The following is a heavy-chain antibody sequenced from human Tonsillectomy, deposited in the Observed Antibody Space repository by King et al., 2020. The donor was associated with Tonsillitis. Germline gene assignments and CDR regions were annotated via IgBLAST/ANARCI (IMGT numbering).Heavy chain of an antibody. V-gene: IGHV3-53*04. CDR3: AIIGSSSSPYYYYGMDV. D-gene: IGHD6-6*01. Sequence: VQLVESGGGLVQPGGSLRLSCEVSGFTVSSNYMTWVRQAPGKGLEWVSVIYRDGSTYYADSGKGRFTISRHNSKNTLYLQMNSLRTEDTAVFYCAIIGSSSSPYYYYGMDVWGQGTTVTVSS. J-gene: IGHJ6*02. CDR1: GFTVSSNY. CDR2: IYRDGST.